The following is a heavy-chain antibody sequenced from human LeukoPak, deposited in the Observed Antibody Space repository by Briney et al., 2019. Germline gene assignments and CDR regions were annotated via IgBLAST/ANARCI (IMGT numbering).Heavy chain of an antibody. V-gene: IGHV4-59*01. CDR3: ARDTISPTPIDYYYGMDV. D-gene: IGHD2-2*01. CDR1: GGSISSYY. Sequence: PSETLSLTCTVSGGSISSYYWSWIRQPPGKGLEWIGYIYYSGSTNYNPSLKSRVTISVDTSKNQFSLKLSSVTAADTAVYYCARDTISPTPIDYYYGMDVWGQGATVTVSS. CDR2: IYYSGST. J-gene: IGHJ6*02.